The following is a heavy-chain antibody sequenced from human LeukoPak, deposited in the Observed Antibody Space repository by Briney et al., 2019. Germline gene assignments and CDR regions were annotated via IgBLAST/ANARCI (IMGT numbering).Heavy chain of an antibody. CDR2: IIPILGIA. D-gene: IGHD1-14*01. J-gene: IGHJ3*02. V-gene: IGHV1-69*04. CDR3: ARDRITWDAFDI. CDR1: GGTFSSYT. Sequence: GASVKVSCKASGGTFSSYTISWVRQAPGQGLEWVGRIIPILGIANYAQKFQGRVTITADKSTSTAYMELSSLRSEDTAVYYCARDRITWDAFDIWGQGTMVTVSS.